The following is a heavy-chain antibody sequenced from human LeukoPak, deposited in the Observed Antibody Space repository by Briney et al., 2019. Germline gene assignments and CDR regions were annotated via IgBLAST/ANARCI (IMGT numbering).Heavy chain of an antibody. CDR1: GFTFSSYW. V-gene: IGHV3-7*03. J-gene: IGHJ4*02. D-gene: IGHD3-9*01. CDR2: IKQDGSEK. CDR3: ARAWPYYDILTGLDY. Sequence: GGSLRLSCAASGFTFSSYWMSWVRQAPGKGLEWVANIKQDGSEKYYVDSVKGRFTSSRDNAKNSLYLQMNSLRAEDTAVYYCARAWPYYDILTGLDYWGQGTLVTVSS.